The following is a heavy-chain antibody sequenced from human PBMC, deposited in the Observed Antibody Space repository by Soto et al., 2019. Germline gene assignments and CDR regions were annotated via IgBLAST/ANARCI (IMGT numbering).Heavy chain of an antibody. CDR3: ARGIAVAGKGCWFDP. D-gene: IGHD6-19*01. V-gene: IGHV4-34*01. CDR1: GGSFSGYY. J-gene: IGHJ5*02. Sequence: SETLSLTCAVYGGSFSGYYWSWIRQPPGKGLEWIGEINHSGSTNYNPSLKSRVTISVDTSKNQFSLKLSSVTAADTAVYYCARGIAVAGKGCWFDPRGQGTLVTVSS. CDR2: INHSGST.